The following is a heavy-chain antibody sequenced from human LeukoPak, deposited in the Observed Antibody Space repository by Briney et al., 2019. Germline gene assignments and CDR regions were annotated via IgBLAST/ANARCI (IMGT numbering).Heavy chain of an antibody. CDR1: GFSLITSGVG. V-gene: IGHV2-5*02. J-gene: IGHJ3*01. CDR3: AHIMITFGRVLRDDAFDV. D-gene: IGHD3-16*01. Sequence: SGPTLVNPTQTLTLTCSFSGFSLITSGVGVGWIRQSPGKDLEWVAIIYWDNDERYSPYLNNRLSITKDTSNNQVVLTMTNMDPVDTGTYFCAHIMITFGRVLRDDAFDVWGPGTVVTVSP. CDR2: IYWDNDE.